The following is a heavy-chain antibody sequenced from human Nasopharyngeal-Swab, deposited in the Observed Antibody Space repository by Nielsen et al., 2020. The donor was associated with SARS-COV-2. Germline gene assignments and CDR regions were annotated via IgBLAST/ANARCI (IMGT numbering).Heavy chain of an antibody. J-gene: IGHJ6*02. Sequence: WIRQPPGKGLEWVSSISSSSSYIYYADSVKGRFTISRDNVKNSLYLQMNSLRAEDTAVYYCARCRDIVVVPAARPYYYYGMDVWGQGTTVTVSS. V-gene: IGHV3-21*01. D-gene: IGHD2-2*01. CDR3: ARCRDIVVVPAARPYYYYGMDV. CDR2: ISSSSSYI.